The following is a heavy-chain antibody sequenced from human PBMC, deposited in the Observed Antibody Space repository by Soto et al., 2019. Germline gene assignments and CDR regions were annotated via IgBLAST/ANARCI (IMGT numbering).Heavy chain of an antibody. J-gene: IGHJ5*02. CDR3: ARLEWLSLAACFDP. CDR1: GYSFTNYW. V-gene: IGHV5-51*01. CDR2: IYPDDSDT. D-gene: IGHD3-3*01. Sequence: LGESLKISCKGSGYSFTNYWIGWVRQMPGKGLEWMGMIYPDDSDTKYSPSFQGQVTFSADKSINTAYLQWSSLKASDTAIYYCARLEWLSLAACFDPWGQGTLVTVSS.